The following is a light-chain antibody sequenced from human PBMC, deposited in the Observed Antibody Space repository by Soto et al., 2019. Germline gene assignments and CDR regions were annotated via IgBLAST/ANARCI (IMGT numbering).Light chain of an antibody. CDR3: QQSYSTPLT. CDR2: GAS. V-gene: IGKV3-15*01. Sequence: VMTQSPATLSVSPGERATLSCRASQSVSSNLAWYQQKPGQAPRLLIYGASTRATGIPARFSGSGSGTDFTLTISSLQPEDFATYYCQQSYSTPLTFGGGTKVDIK. CDR1: QSVSSN. J-gene: IGKJ4*01.